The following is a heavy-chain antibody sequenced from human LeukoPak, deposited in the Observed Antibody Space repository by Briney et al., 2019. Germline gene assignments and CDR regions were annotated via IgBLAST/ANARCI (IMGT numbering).Heavy chain of an antibody. J-gene: IGHJ5*02. CDR2: IISSGSTI. CDR1: GFTFSSYE. D-gene: IGHD3-3*01. CDR3: AKDGITIFGVVTYNWFDP. Sequence: GGSLRLSCAASGFTFSSYEMNWVRQAPGKGLEWVSYIISSGSTIYYADSVKGRFTISRDNAKNSLYLQMNSLRAEDTAVYYCAKDGITIFGVVTYNWFDPWGQGTLVTVSS. V-gene: IGHV3-48*03.